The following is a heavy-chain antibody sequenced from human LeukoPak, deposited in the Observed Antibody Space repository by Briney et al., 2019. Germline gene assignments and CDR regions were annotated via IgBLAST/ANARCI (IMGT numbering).Heavy chain of an antibody. D-gene: IGHD5-18*01. V-gene: IGHV1-2*02. Sequence: ASVKDSSKASGYTFTGYYMHWVRQAPGQGLEWMGCINPNSGGTNYAQKFQGRVTMTRDTSISTAYMELSRLRSDDTAVYYCARLVGGYSYGYFDYWGQGTLVTVSS. J-gene: IGHJ4*02. CDR2: INPNSGGT. CDR1: GYTFTGYY. CDR3: ARLVGGYSYGYFDY.